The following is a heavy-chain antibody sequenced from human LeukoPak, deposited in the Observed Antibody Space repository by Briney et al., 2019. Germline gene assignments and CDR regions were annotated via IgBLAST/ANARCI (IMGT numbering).Heavy chain of an antibody. J-gene: IGHJ4*02. CDR1: GGSISTSSYY. Sequence: SETLSLTCTVSGGSISTSSYYWGWIRQPPGKGLGWIGSIYYTETTYYSPSLKSRVTISLDTSKNQFSLKLRSVTAADTAVYYCARARQRLEELSALDNWGQGALVTVSS. CDR3: ARARQRLEELSALDN. V-gene: IGHV4-39*07. D-gene: IGHD3-16*02. CDR2: IYYTETT.